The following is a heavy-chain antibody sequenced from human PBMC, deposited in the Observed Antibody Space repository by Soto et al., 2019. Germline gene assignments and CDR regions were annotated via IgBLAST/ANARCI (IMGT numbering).Heavy chain of an antibody. CDR3: ARGEEYDYIWGSYRRRINWFDP. V-gene: IGHV4-59*01. Sequence: SETLSLTCTVSGGSISSYYWSWIRQPPGKGLEWIGYIYYSGSTNYNPSLKSRVTISVDTSKNQFSLKLSSVTAADTAVYYCARGEEYDYIWGSYRRRINWFDPWGQGTLVTVSS. CDR2: IYYSGST. J-gene: IGHJ5*02. CDR1: GGSISSYY. D-gene: IGHD3-16*02.